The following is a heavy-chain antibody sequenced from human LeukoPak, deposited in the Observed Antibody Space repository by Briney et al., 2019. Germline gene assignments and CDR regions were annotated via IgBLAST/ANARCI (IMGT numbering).Heavy chain of an antibody. CDR1: GYTFTSYG. CDR3: ARYYYDSSGYYSPFDY. Sequence: ASVRVSCKASGYTFTSYGISWVRQAPGQGLEWMGWISAYNGNTNYAQKLQGRVTMTTDTSTSTAYMELRSLRSDDTAVYYCARYYYDSSGYYSPFDYWGQGTLVTVSS. V-gene: IGHV1-18*01. CDR2: ISAYNGNT. D-gene: IGHD3-22*01. J-gene: IGHJ4*02.